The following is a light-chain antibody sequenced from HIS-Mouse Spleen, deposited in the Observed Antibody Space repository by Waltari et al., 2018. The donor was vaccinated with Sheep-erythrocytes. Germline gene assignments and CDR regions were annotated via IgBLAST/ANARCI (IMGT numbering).Light chain of an antibody. V-gene: IGKV2-28*01. CDR3: MQALQTPRT. CDR2: LGS. Sequence: DIVMTQSPLSLPVTPGEPASISCRSSQSLLHSNGYNYLDWYLQKPGQSPQLLIYLGSNLAFGVPCRFSGSGSGTEFTLKISRVEADDVGVYYCMQALQTPRTFGQGTKVEIK. CDR1: QSLLHSNGYNY. J-gene: IGKJ1*01.